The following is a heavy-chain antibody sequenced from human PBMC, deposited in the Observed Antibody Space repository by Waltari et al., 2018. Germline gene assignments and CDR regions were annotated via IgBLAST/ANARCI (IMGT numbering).Heavy chain of an antibody. V-gene: IGHV4-39*07. J-gene: IGHJ2*01. D-gene: IGHD6-13*01. CDR1: GGSISSSSYY. CDR2: IYYSGST. CDR3: ARDPGYSSSWSDWYFDL. Sequence: QVQLQESGPGLVKPSETLSLTCTVSGGSISSSSYYWGWIRQPPGKGLEWIGSIYYSGSTYYNPSLKSRVTISVDTSKNQFSLKLSSVTAADTAVYYCARDPGYSSSWSDWYFDLWGRGTLVTVSS.